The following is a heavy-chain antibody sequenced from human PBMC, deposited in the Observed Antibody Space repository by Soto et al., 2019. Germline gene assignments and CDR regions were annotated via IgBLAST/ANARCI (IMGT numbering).Heavy chain of an antibody. CDR2: IDPSDSYT. D-gene: IGHD2-15*01. V-gene: IGHV5-10-1*01. CDR1: GYIFTSYF. J-gene: IGHJ6*02. CDR3: ARLPYCSAGSCYKDYYGMDV. Sequence: GDSLNISCKFSGYIFTSYFISLVRQMPGKFLWWMGRIDPSDSYTNYSPSFQGHVTISADKSISTAYLQWSSMKASDTAMYYCARLPYCSAGSCYKDYYGMDVWGQGTTVTVSS.